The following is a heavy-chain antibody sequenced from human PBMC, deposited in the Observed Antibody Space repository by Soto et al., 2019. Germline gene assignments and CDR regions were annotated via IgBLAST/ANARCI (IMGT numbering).Heavy chain of an antibody. CDR3: AREDPYDYVWGSYRYWAFDI. J-gene: IGHJ3*02. Sequence: QVQLQESGPGLVKPSETLSLTCTVSGGSVSSGSYYWSWIRQPPGKGLEWIGYIYYSGSTNYNPPLKSRVTIAVDTSKNQFSLKLSSVTAADTAVYYCAREDPYDYVWGSYRYWAFDIWGQGTMVTVSS. D-gene: IGHD3-16*02. CDR2: IYYSGST. CDR1: GGSVSSGSYY. V-gene: IGHV4-61*01.